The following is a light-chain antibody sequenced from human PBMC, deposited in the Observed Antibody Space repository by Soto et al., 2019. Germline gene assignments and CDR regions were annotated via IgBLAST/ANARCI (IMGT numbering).Light chain of an antibody. V-gene: IGKV3-15*01. Sequence: EIVMTQSPATLSVSPGERATLSCRASQSVSSNLSWYQQKPGQAPRLLIYGASTRATGIPARFSGSRSGAEFTLSTSSLHSEDFAVYSFQQYNNWPWTFGQGTKVEIK. CDR1: QSVSSN. J-gene: IGKJ1*01. CDR2: GAS. CDR3: QQYNNWPWT.